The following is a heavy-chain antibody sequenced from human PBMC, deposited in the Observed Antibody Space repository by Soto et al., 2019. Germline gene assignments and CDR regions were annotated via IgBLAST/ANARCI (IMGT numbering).Heavy chain of an antibody. Sequence: QVQLVESGGGVVQPGRSLRLSCAASGFTFSSYGTHRVRHAPGKGLEWVAVIWYDGSNKYYADSVKGRFTISRDNSKNTLYLQMNSLRAEDTAVYYCARDLVPSYSSGSRLGGQGTLVTVSS. CDR1: GFTFSSYG. CDR3: ARDLVPSYSSGSRL. CDR2: IWYDGSNK. V-gene: IGHV3-33*01. J-gene: IGHJ4*02. D-gene: IGHD6-19*01.